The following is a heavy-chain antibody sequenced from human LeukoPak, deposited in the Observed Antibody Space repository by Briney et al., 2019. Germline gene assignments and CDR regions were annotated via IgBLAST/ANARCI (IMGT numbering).Heavy chain of an antibody. CDR3: ASYDSYGQTNWFDP. V-gene: IGHV4-31*03. Sequence: SETLSLTCTVSGGSISGGGYYWSWIRQHPGKGLEWIGYIYYSGSTYYNPSLKSRVTISVDTSKNQFSLKLSSVTAADTAVYYCASYDSYGQTNWFDPWGQGTLVTVSS. J-gene: IGHJ5*02. CDR2: IYYSGST. CDR1: GGSISGGGYY. D-gene: IGHD5-18*01.